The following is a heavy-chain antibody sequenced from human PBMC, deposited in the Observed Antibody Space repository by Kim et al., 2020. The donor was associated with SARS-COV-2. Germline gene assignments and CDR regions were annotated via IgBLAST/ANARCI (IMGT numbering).Heavy chain of an antibody. D-gene: IGHD4-4*01. Sequence: SGKGRFTVSRDKAKNTVYLQMNNLRAEDAAVYYCARAAAVTPYYYYGMDVWGQGTTVTVSS. J-gene: IGHJ6*02. CDR3: ARAAAVTPYYYYGMDV. V-gene: IGHV3-74*01.